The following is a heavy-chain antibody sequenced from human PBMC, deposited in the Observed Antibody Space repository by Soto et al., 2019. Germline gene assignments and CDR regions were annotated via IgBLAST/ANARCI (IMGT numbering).Heavy chain of an antibody. CDR1: GYTFTSYD. Sequence: ASVKVSCKASGYTFTSYDINWVRQATGQGLEWMGWMNPNSGNTGYAQKFQGRVTMTRNTSISTAYMELSSLRSEDTAVYYCASPPVGCMHYYYCCVPVSCQAITVT. CDR2: MNPNSGNT. V-gene: IGHV1-8*01. D-gene: IGHD2-15*01. J-gene: IGHJ6*02. CDR3: ASPPVGCMHYYYCCVPV.